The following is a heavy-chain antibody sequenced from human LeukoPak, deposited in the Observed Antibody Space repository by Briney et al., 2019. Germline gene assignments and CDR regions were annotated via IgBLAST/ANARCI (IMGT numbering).Heavy chain of an antibody. J-gene: IGHJ6*02. CDR2: FHTAGDT. D-gene: IGHD2-2*01. Sequence: GGSLRLSCAASGLTFSNYDMHWVRQAAGKGLEWVSAFHTAGDTHYSGSVKGRFATSRENAKNSFYLQMNNLRAGDTVVYYCARGSCSSRSCYKRVNGLDVWGQGTPVTVSS. V-gene: IGHV3-13*01. CDR1: GLTFSNYD. CDR3: ARGSCSSRSCYKRVNGLDV.